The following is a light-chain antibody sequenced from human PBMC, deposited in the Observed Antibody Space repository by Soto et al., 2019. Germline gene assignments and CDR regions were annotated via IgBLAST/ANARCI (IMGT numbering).Light chain of an antibody. CDR3: QQYNNWLLT. Sequence: VMSHSAATLSVSPGERATLSCRASQSISRNLAWYQQKPGQAPRLLIYAASTRATGLPARFSGSGSGTEFTLTISSLQSEDFAVYSCQQYNNWLLTFGQGTKVDI. CDR1: QSISRN. J-gene: IGKJ1*01. V-gene: IGKV3-15*01. CDR2: AAS.